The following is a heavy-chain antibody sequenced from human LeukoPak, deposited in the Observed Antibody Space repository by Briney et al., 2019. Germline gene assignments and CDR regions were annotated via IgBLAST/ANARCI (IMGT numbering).Heavy chain of an antibody. CDR3: ASLSSGWYPYYFDY. CDR1: GGTFSSYA. V-gene: IGHV1-69*05. D-gene: IGHD6-19*01. Sequence: SVKVSCRASGGTFSSYAISWVRQAPGQGLEWMGGIIPIFGTANYAQKFQGRVTITTDESTSTAYMELSSLRSEDTAVYYCASLSSGWYPYYFDYWGQGTLVTVSS. J-gene: IGHJ4*02. CDR2: IIPIFGTA.